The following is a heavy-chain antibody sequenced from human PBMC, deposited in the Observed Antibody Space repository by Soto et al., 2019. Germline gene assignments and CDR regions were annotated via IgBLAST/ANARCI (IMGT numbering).Heavy chain of an antibody. V-gene: IGHV3-23*01. D-gene: IGHD3-22*01. CDR3: AKDSSGKYGVFDY. CDR1: GFAFSSYA. J-gene: IGHJ4*02. CDR2: ISDTGGGT. Sequence: EVHLLESGGGLVQPGGSLRLSCAASGFAFSSYAMSWVRQAPGKGLEWVSAISDTGGGTYYADSVKGRFTISRDTSKNTLYLQMNSLRAEDTAVYYCAKDSSGKYGVFDYWGQGTLVTVSS.